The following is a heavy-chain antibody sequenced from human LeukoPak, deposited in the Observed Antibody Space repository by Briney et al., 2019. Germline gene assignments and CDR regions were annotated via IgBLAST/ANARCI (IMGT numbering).Heavy chain of an antibody. CDR2: INPSGGST. D-gene: IGHD6-19*01. J-gene: IGHJ4*02. Sequence: ASVKVSCTASGYTFTSYYMHWVRQAPGQGLEWMGIINPSGGSTSYAQKFQGRVTMTRDTSTSTVYMELSSLRSEDTVVYYCARVRGSSGWYGPSYYFDYWGQGTLVTVSS. CDR3: ARVRGSSGWYGPSYYFDY. CDR1: GYTFTSYY. V-gene: IGHV1-46*01.